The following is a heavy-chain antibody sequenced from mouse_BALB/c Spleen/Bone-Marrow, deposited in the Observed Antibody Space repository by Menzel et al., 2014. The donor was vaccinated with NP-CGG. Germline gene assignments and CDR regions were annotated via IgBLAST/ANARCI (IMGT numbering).Heavy chain of an antibody. CDR1: GFNIKDTY. CDR3: AYYRYDEGGFAF. D-gene: IGHD2-14*01. J-gene: IGHJ3*01. CDR2: IDPANGNT. Sequence: EVQLQQSGAELVKPGASVKLSCTASGFNIKDTYMHWVKQRPEQGLEWIVGIDPANGNTKYDSKFQGKATITADTSSNTAYLQLSSLTSEDTAVYYCAYYRYDEGGFAFWGQGTLVTVSA. V-gene: IGHV14-3*02.